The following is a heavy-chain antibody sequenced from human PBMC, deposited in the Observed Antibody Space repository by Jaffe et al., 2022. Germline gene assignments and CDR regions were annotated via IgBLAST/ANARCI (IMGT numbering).Heavy chain of an antibody. J-gene: IGHJ5*02. Sequence: QVQLQESGPGLVKPSETLSLTCAVSGYSISSGYYWGWIRQPPGKGLEWIGSIYHSGSTYYNPSLKSRVTISVDTSKNQFSLKLSSVTAADTAVYYCARQADSSSWTNWFDPWGQGTLVTVSS. V-gene: IGHV4-38-2*01. CDR1: GYSISSGYY. CDR3: ARQADSSSWTNWFDP. CDR2: IYHSGST. D-gene: IGHD6-13*01.